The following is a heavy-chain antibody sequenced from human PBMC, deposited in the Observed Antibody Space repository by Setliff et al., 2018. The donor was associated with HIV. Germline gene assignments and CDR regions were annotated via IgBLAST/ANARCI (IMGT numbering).Heavy chain of an antibody. D-gene: IGHD3-16*01. CDR2: VSYSGST. CDR3: ARRLGATVFYYFDY. Sequence: SETLSLTCTVSGGSISSHFWSWIRQPPGKGLEWIGTVSYSGSTNYNPSLKSRVTMSVVTSENQFSLKLSSVTAADTAVYYCARRLGATVFYYFDYWGQGTLVTVSS. J-gene: IGHJ4*02. CDR1: GGSISSHF. V-gene: IGHV4-59*11.